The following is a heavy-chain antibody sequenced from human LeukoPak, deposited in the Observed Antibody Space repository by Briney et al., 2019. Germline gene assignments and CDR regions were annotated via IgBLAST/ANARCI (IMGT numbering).Heavy chain of an antibody. Sequence: GRSLRLSCAASGFTFSSYGMHWVRQAPGKGLQWVAVIWSDGNNKYYADSVKGRFTISRDNFKNTMYLEMNSLRAEDTAVYYCARWGFGYYDSSALRTSYGMDVWGQGTTVTVSS. CDR1: GFTFSSYG. V-gene: IGHV3-33*01. CDR2: IWSDGNNK. D-gene: IGHD3-22*01. J-gene: IGHJ6*02. CDR3: ARWGFGYYDSSALRTSYGMDV.